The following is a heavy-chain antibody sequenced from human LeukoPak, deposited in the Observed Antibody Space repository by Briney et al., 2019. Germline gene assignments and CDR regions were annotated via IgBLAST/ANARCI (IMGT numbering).Heavy chain of an antibody. D-gene: IGHD6-13*01. J-gene: IGHJ4*02. V-gene: IGHV3-23*01. Sequence: PGGSLRLSCAASGFTFSSYAMSWVRQASGKGLEWVSAISGSGGSTYYADSVKGRFTISRDNSKNTLYLQMNSLRVEDTAIYYCAKARYSSSWYHFDYWGQGTLVTVSS. CDR3: AKARYSSSWYHFDY. CDR1: GFTFSSYA. CDR2: ISGSGGST.